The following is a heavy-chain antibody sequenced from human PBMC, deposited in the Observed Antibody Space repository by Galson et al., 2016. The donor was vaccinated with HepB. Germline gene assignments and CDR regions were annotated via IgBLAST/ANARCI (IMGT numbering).Heavy chain of an antibody. CDR2: VSGSGSYT. Sequence: SLRLSCAASEFTFSHYYMSWIRQAPGRGLEWIAYVSGSGSYTNYADSVKGRFTISRDNAKSSWSLQRNSLTTEDTAVYYCARSLPGGYVSKFYYGMDVWGQGTTVTVSS. CDR1: EFTFSHYY. V-gene: IGHV3-11*06. D-gene: IGHD2-15*01. J-gene: IGHJ6*02. CDR3: ARSLPGGYVSKFYYGMDV.